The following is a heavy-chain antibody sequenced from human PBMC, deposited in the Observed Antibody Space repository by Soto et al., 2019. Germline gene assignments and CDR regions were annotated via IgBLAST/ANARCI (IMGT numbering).Heavy chain of an antibody. CDR3: ARGGGSGSYYILDY. Sequence: SETLSLTCAVYGGSFSGYYWSWIRQPPGKGLEWIGEINHSGSTNYNPSLKSRVTISVDTSKNQFSLKLSSVTAADTAVYYCARGGGSGSYYILDYSGPGTLVTV. D-gene: IGHD3-10*01. V-gene: IGHV4-34*01. J-gene: IGHJ4*02. CDR1: GGSFSGYY. CDR2: INHSGST.